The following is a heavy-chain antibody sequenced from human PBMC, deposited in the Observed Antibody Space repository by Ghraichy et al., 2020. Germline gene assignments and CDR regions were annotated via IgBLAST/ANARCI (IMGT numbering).Heavy chain of an antibody. D-gene: IGHD1-26*01. CDR1: GGSISSYY. Sequence: SETLSLTCTVSGGSISSYYWSWIRQPPGKGLEWIGYIYYSGSTNYNPSLKSRVTISVDTSKNQFSLKLSSVTAADTAVYYCARHKDRGSWFDPWGQGTLVTVSS. V-gene: IGHV4-59*08. J-gene: IGHJ5*02. CDR2: IYYSGST. CDR3: ARHKDRGSWFDP.